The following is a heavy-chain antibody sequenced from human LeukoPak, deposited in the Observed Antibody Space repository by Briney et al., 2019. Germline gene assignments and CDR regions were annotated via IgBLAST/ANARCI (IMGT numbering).Heavy chain of an antibody. J-gene: IGHJ6*04. V-gene: IGHV3-48*03. D-gene: IGHD3-10*02. CDR3: AELGITMIGGV. CDR2: ISNSGSTI. CDR1: GFTFSSYE. Sequence: GGSLRLSCAASGFTFSSYEMNWVRQAPGKGLEWVSYISNSGSTIYYADSVKGRFTISRDNAKNSLYLQMNSLRAEDTAVYYCAELGITMIGGVWGKGTTVTISS.